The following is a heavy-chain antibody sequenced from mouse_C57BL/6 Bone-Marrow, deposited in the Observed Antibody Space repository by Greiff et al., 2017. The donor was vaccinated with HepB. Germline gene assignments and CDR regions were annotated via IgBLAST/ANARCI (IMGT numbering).Heavy chain of an antibody. CDR3: AAYGSSYVGFAY. V-gene: IGHV7-3*01. J-gene: IGHJ3*01. D-gene: IGHD1-1*01. CDR2: IRNKANGYTT. CDR1: GFTFTDYY. Sequence: EVKLMESGGGLVQPGGSLSLSCAASGFTFTDYYMSWVRQPPGKALEWLGFIRNKANGYTTEYSASVKGRFTISRDNSQSILYLQMNALRAEDSATYYCAAYGSSYVGFAYWGQGTLVTVSA.